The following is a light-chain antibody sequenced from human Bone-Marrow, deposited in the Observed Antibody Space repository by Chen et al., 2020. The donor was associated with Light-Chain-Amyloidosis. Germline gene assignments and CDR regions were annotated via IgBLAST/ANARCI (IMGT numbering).Light chain of an antibody. CDR1: DLPTKY. CDR3: QSADSSGTYEVI. J-gene: IGLJ2*01. V-gene: IGLV3-25*03. Sequence: SYELTQPPSVSVSPGPPARITCSGDDLPTKYAYWYQQKPGQAPVLVIHRETERPSGISERFTGSSSGTTATFTISGVQAEDEEDDHCQSADSSGTYEVIFGGGTKLTVL. CDR2: RET.